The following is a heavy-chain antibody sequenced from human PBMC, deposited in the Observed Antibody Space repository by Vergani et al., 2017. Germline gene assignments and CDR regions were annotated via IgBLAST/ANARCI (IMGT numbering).Heavy chain of an antibody. V-gene: IGHV3-64*07. CDR2: ISSNGGST. CDR1: GFRFSSPA. CDR3: ARGSVDTAMVWTGNDY. J-gene: IGHJ4*02. D-gene: IGHD5-18*01. Sequence: EVQPVESGGGLVKPGGSLRLSCAASGFRFSSPAMHWVRQAPGKGLEYVSGISSNGGSTYYADSVTGRFTISRDNSKNTLYLQMGSLRAEDMAVYYCARGSVDTAMVWTGNDYWGQGTLVTVSS.